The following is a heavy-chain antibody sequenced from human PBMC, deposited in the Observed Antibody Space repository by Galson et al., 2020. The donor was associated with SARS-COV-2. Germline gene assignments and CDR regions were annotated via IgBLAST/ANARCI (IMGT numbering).Heavy chain of an antibody. Sequence: GESLKISCKGSGYIFSKYWIAWVRQMPGKGLEWMGIIYPDDPDIRYSPSFQGQVTISAGKSINTAYLQWSSLRASDTAMYYCARVYGTLNGDFLYDWGQGTLVTVSS. CDR1: GYIFSKYW. CDR3: ARVYGTLNGDFLYD. D-gene: IGHD3-10*01. CDR2: IYPDDPDI. V-gene: IGHV5-51*01. J-gene: IGHJ4*02.